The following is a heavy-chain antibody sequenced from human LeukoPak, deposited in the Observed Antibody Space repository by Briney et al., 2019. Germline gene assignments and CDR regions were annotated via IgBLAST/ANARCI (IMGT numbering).Heavy chain of an antibody. D-gene: IGHD3-9*01. V-gene: IGHV4-39*07. Sequence: SETLSLTCTISGGSVSDYYWGWIRQPPGKGLEWIGSIYYSGSAYYNPSLKSRVTISVDTSKNQFSLKLSSVTAADTAVYYCASFQRYFDWLSSSYYFDYWGQGTLVTVSS. J-gene: IGHJ4*02. CDR3: ASFQRYFDWLSSSYYFDY. CDR2: IYYSGSA. CDR1: GGSVSDYY.